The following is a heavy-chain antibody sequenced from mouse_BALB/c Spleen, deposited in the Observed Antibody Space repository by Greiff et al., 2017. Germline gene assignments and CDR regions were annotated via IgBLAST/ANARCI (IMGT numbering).Heavy chain of an antibody. CDR3: ASGPLSDGYAMDY. CDR1: GYTFTDYA. D-gene: IGHD1-1*01. CDR2: ISTYYGDA. Sequence: VQLQQSGAELVRPGVSVKISCKGSGYTFTDYAMHWVKQSHAKSLEWIGVISTYYGDASYNQKFKGKATMTVDKSSSTAYMELARLTSEDSAIYCCASGPLSDGYAMDYWGQGTSVTVSS. V-gene: IGHV1S137*01. J-gene: IGHJ4*01.